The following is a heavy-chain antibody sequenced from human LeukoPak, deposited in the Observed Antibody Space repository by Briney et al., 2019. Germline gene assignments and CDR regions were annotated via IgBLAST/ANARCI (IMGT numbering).Heavy chain of an antibody. CDR3: ARAAIESYYYYYGMDV. Sequence: GGSLRLSCAASGFTFSSYWMSWVRQAPGKGLEWVANIKQDGSEKYYVDSVKGRFTISRDNAKNSLYLQMNSLRAEDTAVYYCARAAIESYYYYYGMDVWGQGTTVTVPS. V-gene: IGHV3-7*01. D-gene: IGHD2-21*01. CDR1: GFTFSSYW. J-gene: IGHJ6*02. CDR2: IKQDGSEK.